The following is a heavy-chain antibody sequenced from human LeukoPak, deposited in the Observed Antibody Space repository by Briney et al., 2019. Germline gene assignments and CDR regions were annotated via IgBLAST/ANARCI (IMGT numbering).Heavy chain of an antibody. CDR3: ARFAFSSLRLDY. CDR2: IYTDGIT. V-gene: IGHV4-61*02. Sequence: SETLSLTCNVSGASISANNYYWTWIRQPAGKGLEWIGRIYTDGITNYSPSLKSRVTIFLDKPKNHFSLKLTSMTAADTAVYYCARFAFSSLRLDYWGQGAQVIVSS. J-gene: IGHJ4*02. CDR1: GASISANNYY. D-gene: IGHD3-16*01.